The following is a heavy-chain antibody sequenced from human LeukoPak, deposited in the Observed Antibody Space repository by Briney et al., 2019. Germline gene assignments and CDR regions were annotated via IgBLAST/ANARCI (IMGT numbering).Heavy chain of an antibody. CDR2: INSDGSST. CDR3: AGGHPDGFDY. CDR1: GFTFSSYW. Sequence: GGSLRLSCAASGFTFSSYWMHWVRQAPGKGLMWVSRINSDGSSTSYADSVKGRFTISRDNAKNTLYLQMNSLRAEDTAVYYCAGGHPDGFDYWGQGTLVTVSS. J-gene: IGHJ4*02. D-gene: IGHD5-24*01. V-gene: IGHV3-74*01.